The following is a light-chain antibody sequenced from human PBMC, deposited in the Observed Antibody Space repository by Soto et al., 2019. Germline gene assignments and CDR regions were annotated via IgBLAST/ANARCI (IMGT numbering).Light chain of an antibody. CDR3: CSYAGSVAYV. V-gene: IGLV2-23*02. Sequence: QSVLTQPASVSGSPGQSITISCAGTSSDVGNYNLVSWYQQHPGKAPKLMICEVNKRPSGVSNRFSGSKSGNTASLTISGLQAEDEADYYCCSYAGSVAYVFGPGTKLTVL. CDR2: EVN. CDR1: SSDVGNYNL. J-gene: IGLJ1*01.